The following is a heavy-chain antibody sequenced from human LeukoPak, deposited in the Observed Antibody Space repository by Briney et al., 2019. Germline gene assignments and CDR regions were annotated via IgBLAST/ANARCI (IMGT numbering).Heavy chain of an antibody. CDR1: VGSISGYF. J-gene: IGHJ4*02. Sequence: PSESLSLTCTVSVGSISGYFWSWIRQAPGKKVGRIGYIFYSANTRYNASRKSRVTISIATTKNQLSLKLSCVAAADSAVYYCARQSNDYSDYIFESWGQGTLVTVSS. CDR2: IFYSANT. V-gene: IGHV4-59*08. D-gene: IGHD4-11*01. CDR3: ARQSNDYSDYIFES.